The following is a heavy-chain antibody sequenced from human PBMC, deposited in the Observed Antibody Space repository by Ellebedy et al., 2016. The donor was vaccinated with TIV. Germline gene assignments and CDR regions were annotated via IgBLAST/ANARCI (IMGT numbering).Heavy chain of an antibody. V-gene: IGHV1-8*01. Sequence: AASVKVSCKASAYSFTNYDIIWVRQATGQGLEWMGWMNPDSGNTDYAQKFKGRVTITADKSPITAYMELSSLRSEDTAVYYCARDYGTSFGMSSGMDVWGQGTTVTVSS. CDR3: ARDYGTSFGMSSGMDV. D-gene: IGHD2-2*01. J-gene: IGHJ6*02. CDR2: MNPDSGNT. CDR1: AYSFTNYD.